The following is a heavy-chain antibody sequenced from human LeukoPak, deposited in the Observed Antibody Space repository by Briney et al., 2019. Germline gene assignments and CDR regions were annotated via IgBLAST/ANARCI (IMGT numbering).Heavy chain of an antibody. D-gene: IGHD2-2*01. CDR2: IYHSGST. J-gene: IGHJ6*03. Sequence: SETLSLTCTVSGGSISSSSYYWGWIRQPPGKGLEWIGYIYHSGSTYYNPSLKSRVTISVDRSKNQFSLKLSSVTAADTAVYYCARTVVPASYYYYYMDVWGKGTTVTVSS. CDR3: ARTVVPASYYYYYMDV. V-gene: IGHV4-39*07. CDR1: GGSISSSSYY.